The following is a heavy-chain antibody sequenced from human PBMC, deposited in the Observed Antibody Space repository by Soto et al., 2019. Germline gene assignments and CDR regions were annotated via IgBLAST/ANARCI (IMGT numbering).Heavy chain of an antibody. V-gene: IGHV3-11*06. J-gene: IGHJ4*02. D-gene: IGHD1-26*01. CDR1: GFTFSDYY. Sequence: GGSLRLSCAASGFTFSDYYMSWIRQAPGKGLEWVSYISSSSSYTNYADSVKGRFTISRDNAKNSLFLQMNSLRAEDTAVYYCASHGIDPDSGVDYWGQGTLVTVSS. CDR3: ASHGIDPDSGVDY. CDR2: ISSSSSYT.